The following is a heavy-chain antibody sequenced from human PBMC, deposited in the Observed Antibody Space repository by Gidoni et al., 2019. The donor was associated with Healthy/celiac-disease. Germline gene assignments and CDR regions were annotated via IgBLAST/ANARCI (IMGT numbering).Heavy chain of an antibody. CDR3: ARGPSPWQQLGLVAGYFDY. Sequence: QLQLQESGPGLVKPSETLSLTCTVSGGSISSSSYYWGWIRQPPGKGLEWIGSIYYSGSTYYNPSLKSRVTISVDTSKNQFSLKLSSVTAADTAVYYCARGPSPWQQLGLVAGYFDYWGQGTLVTVSS. V-gene: IGHV4-39*01. CDR1: GGSISSSSYY. CDR2: IYYSGST. D-gene: IGHD6-13*01. J-gene: IGHJ4*02.